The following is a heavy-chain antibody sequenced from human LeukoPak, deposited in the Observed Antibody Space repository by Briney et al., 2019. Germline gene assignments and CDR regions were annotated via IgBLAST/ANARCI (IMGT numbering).Heavy chain of an antibody. CDR3: ARETYYYDSSGFDY. J-gene: IGHJ4*02. Sequence: PGGSLRLSCGVSGSTFSRYCMSWVRQAPGKGLEWVANIKQDGSEKYYVDSVKGRFTISRDNAKNSLYLQMNSLRAEDTAVYYCARETYYYDSSGFDYWGQGTLVTVSS. CDR2: IKQDGSEK. V-gene: IGHV3-7*01. CDR1: GSTFSRYC. D-gene: IGHD3-22*01.